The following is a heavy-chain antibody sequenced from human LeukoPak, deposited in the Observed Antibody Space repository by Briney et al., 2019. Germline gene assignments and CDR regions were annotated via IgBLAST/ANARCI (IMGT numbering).Heavy chain of an antibody. D-gene: IGHD3-10*01. CDR3: TPHYYCSGCYYTYLGY. V-gene: IGHV3-15*01. CDR1: GFTFSNAW. CDR2: IKSKTDGGTT. J-gene: IGHJ4*02. Sequence: GGSLRLSCAASGFTFSNAWMSWVRQAPGKGLEWVGRIKSKTDGGTTDYAAPVKGKFTISRDDSKNALYLQMNSLKTEDTAVYYCTPHYYCSGCYYTYLGYCGQGTLVTVSS.